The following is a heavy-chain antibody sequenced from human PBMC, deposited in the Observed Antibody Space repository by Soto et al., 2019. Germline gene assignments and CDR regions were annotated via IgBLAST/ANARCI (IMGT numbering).Heavy chain of an antibody. J-gene: IGHJ4*02. V-gene: IGHV4-34*01. D-gene: IGHD3-16*02. Sequence: SETLSLTCAVYGGSFSGYYWSWIRQPPGKGLEWIGEINHSGSTNYNPSLKSRVTISVDTSKNQFSLKLSSVTAADTAVYYCARGANYDYIWGSYRNHNYFDYWGQGTLVTVSS. CDR1: GGSFSGYY. CDR2: INHSGST. CDR3: ARGANYDYIWGSYRNHNYFDY.